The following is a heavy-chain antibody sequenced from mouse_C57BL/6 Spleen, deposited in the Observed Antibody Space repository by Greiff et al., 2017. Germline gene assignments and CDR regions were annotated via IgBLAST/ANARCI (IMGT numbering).Heavy chain of an antibody. CDR2: IYPGDGDT. CDR3: AREGELVTTGFAY. D-gene: IGHD2-2*01. V-gene: IGHV1-82*01. J-gene: IGHJ3*01. CDR1: GYAFSSSW. Sequence: QVQLQQSGPELVKPGASVKISCKASGYAFSSSWMNWVKQRPGKGLEWIGRIYPGDGDTNYNGKFKGKATLTADKSSSTAYMQLSSLTSEDSAVYFCAREGELVTTGFAYWGQGTLVTVSA.